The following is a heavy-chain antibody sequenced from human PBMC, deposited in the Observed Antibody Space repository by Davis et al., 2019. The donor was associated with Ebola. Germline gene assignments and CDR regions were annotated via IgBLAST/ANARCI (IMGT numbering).Heavy chain of an antibody. CDR3: AGRGFGSSVSYIYYYYYMDV. D-gene: IGHD2-2*01. CDR1: GYTFTGYY. Sequence: ASVKVSCKASGYTFTGYYMHWVRQAPGQGLEWMGRINPNSGGTNYAQKFQGRVTMTRDTSISTAYMELSSLRSEDTAVYYCAGRGFGSSVSYIYYYYYMDVWGKGTTVTVSS. CDR2: INPNSGGT. J-gene: IGHJ6*03. V-gene: IGHV1-2*06.